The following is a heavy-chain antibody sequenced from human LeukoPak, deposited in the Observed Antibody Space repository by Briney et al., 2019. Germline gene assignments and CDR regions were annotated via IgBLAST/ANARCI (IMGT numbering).Heavy chain of an antibody. CDR3: ARSGGLQKFDY. V-gene: IGHV3-30-3*01. CDR1: EFTFSNYA. J-gene: IGHJ4*02. CDR2: ISYDGNTI. Sequence: GMSLRLSCAASEFTFSNYALHWVRQAPGKGLQWVAVISYDGNTIHYADSVKGRFIISRDTSKNTLYLQMNSLRAEDTAVYYCARSGGLQKFDYWGQGTLVNVSS. D-gene: IGHD4-11*01.